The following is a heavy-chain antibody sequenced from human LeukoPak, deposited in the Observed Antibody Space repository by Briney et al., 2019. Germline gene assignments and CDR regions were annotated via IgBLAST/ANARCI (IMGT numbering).Heavy chain of an antibody. V-gene: IGHV3-53*01. CDR3: AREAVTRNYFDY. CDR1: GFTVSSNY. Sequence: GGSLRLSCAATGFTVSSNYMNWVRQAPGKGLEWVSVIYSGGSTYYADSVKGRFTISRDNSKNTLFLQMNSLRAEDTAVYYCAREAVTRNYFDYWGQGTLVTVSS. J-gene: IGHJ4*02. CDR2: IYSGGST. D-gene: IGHD4-17*01.